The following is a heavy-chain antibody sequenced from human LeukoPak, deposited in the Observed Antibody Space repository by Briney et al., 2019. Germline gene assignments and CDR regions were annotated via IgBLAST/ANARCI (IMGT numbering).Heavy chain of an antibody. Sequence: GGSLRLSCAASGFTFSSYWMYWVRQAPGKGLVWVSRINRDGSSTSYADSVKGRFTISRDNAKNTLYLQMNSLRAEDTAVYYCARDRETYYDILTGYYTLGDAFDIWGQGTMVTVSS. J-gene: IGHJ3*02. D-gene: IGHD3-9*01. V-gene: IGHV3-74*01. CDR1: GFTFSSYW. CDR3: ARDRETYYDILTGYYTLGDAFDI. CDR2: INRDGSST.